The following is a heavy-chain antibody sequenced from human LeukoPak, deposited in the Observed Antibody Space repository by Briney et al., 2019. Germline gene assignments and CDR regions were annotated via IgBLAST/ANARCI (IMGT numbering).Heavy chain of an antibody. V-gene: IGHV3-21*04. D-gene: IGHD6-13*01. CDR2: ISSSSSYI. CDR1: GFTFSSYS. CDR3: AKAKYSSSFTGFDY. Sequence: PGGSLRLSCAASGFTFSSYSMNWVRQAPGKGLEWVSSISSSSSYIYYADSVKGRFTISRDNSKNTLYLQMNSLRAEDTAVYYCAKAKYSSSFTGFDYWGQGTLVTVSS. J-gene: IGHJ4*02.